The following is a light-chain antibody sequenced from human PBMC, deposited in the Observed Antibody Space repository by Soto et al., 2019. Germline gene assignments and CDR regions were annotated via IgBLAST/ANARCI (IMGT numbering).Light chain of an antibody. J-gene: IGKJ3*01. CDR3: QQYYSYPPV. CDR1: QGISSY. CDR2: AAS. Sequence: AIRMTQSPSSFSASTGDRVTITCRASQGISSYLAWYQQKPGKAPKLLIYAASTLQSGVPSRFSGSGSGTDFPLTLSCLQSEDFATYYCQQYYSYPPVFGPGTKVDIK. V-gene: IGKV1-8*01.